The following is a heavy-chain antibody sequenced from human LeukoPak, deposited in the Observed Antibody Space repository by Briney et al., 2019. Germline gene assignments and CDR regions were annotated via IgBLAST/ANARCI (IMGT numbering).Heavy chain of an antibody. CDR1: GYTFTSYA. V-gene: IGHV1-2*02. D-gene: IGHD6-19*01. J-gene: IGHJ5*02. CDR3: ARVMSIAVDNWFDP. CDR2: INPNSGGT. Sequence: ASVKVSCKASGYTFTSYAIAWVRQAPGQGLEWMGWINPNSGGTNYAQKFQGRVTMTRDTSISTAYMELSRLRSDDTAVYYCARVMSIAVDNWFDPWGQGTLVTVSS.